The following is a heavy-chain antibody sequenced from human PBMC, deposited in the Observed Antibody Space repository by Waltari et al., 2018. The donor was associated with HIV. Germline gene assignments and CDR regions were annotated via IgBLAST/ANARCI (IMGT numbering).Heavy chain of an antibody. V-gene: IGHV1-18*01. J-gene: IGHJ6*02. CDR3: ARERGEGNDILTCYPNYYYYYGMDV. Sequence: QVQLVQSGAEVKKPGASVKVSCKASGYTVTRYGISWVRQAPGQGREWMGWISAYGGNKNYAQKFQGRVTMTTDTSTNRVYMELRSLRSDATAVYYCARERGEGNDILTCYPNYYYYYGMDVWGQGTTVTVSS. D-gene: IGHD3-9*01. CDR1: GYTVTRYG. CDR2: ISAYGGNK.